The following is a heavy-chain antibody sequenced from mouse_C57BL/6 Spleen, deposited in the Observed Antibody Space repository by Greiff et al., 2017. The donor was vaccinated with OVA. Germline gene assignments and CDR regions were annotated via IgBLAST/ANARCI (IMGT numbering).Heavy chain of an antibody. D-gene: IGHD1-2*01. CDR2: INYDGSST. CDR1: GFTFSDYY. CDR3: ARLRPDYYAMDY. V-gene: IGHV5-16*01. Sequence: EVKLVESEGGLVQPGSSMKLSCTASGFTFSDYYMAWVRQVPEKGLEWVANINYDGSSTYYLDSLKSRFIISRDNAKNILYLQMSSLKSEDTATYYCARLRPDYYAMDYWGQGTSVTVSS. J-gene: IGHJ4*01.